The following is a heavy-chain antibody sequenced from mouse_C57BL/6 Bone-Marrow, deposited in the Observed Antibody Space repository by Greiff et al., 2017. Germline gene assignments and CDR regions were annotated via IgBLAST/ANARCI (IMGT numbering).Heavy chain of an antibody. CDR3: ASKEEYEGPWFAY. V-gene: IGHV1-82*01. J-gene: IGHJ3*01. CDR1: GYAFSSSW. D-gene: IGHD2-14*01. Sequence: QVQLQQSGPELVKPGASVKISCKASGYAFSSSWMNWVKQRPGKGLEWIGRIYPGDGDTTYNGKFKGKATLTADKSYSTAYMQLSSLTSEDSAVYVCASKEEYEGPWFAYWGQGTLVTVSA. CDR2: IYPGDGDT.